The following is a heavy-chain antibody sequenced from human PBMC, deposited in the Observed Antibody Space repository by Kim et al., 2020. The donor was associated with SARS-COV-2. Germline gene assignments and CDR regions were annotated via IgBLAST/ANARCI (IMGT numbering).Heavy chain of an antibody. D-gene: IGHD5-12*01. Sequence: LKSRVTISVDTSKNQFSLKLSSVTAADTAVYYCARARWLQLGYYYYGMDVWGQGTTVTVSS. CDR3: ARARWLQLGYYYYGMDV. V-gene: IGHV4-34*01. J-gene: IGHJ6*02.